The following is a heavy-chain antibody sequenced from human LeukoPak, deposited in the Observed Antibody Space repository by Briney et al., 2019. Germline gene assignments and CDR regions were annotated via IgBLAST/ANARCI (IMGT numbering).Heavy chain of an antibody. V-gene: IGHV3-7*01. CDR2: IKQDGSEK. D-gene: IGHD6-6*01. CDR3: ARVRGSSYFDY. J-gene: IGHJ4*02. Sequence: GGSLRLSCAASGFTFSSYWMSWVRQAPGKGLEWVANIKQDGSEKYYVDSVKGRFTISRDNAMNSLYLQMNSLRAEDTAVYYCARVRGSSYFDYWGQGTLVTVSS. CDR1: GFTFSSYW.